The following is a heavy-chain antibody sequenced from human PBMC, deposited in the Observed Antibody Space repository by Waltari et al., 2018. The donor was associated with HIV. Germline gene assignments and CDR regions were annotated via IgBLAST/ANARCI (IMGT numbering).Heavy chain of an antibody. J-gene: IGHJ5*02. CDR1: GYPFTNSD. CDR3: STSRPGAMFGDA. D-gene: IGHD3-3*01. CDR2: MNPSTGNA. Sequence: QGQLVQSGAAVKQSGASVRISCKASGYPFTNSDINWLRQATGQGLEWMGWMNPSTGNAGFAHNFQGRVVMTRDIPINTAYMELSGLTSHDAAVYYCSTSRPGAMFGDAWGQGTLVTVSS. V-gene: IGHV1-8*02.